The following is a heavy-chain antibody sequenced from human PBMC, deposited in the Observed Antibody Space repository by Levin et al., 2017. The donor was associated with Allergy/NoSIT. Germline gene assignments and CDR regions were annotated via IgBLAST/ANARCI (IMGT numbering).Heavy chain of an antibody. D-gene: IGHD3/OR15-3a*01. CDR1: GFSFTNYW. CDR2: VYPGDSDT. CDR3: ARRTGRGYRPLSWTFTF. Sequence: KDGESLKISCKTSGFSFTNYWIAWVRQMPGKGLEWMGSVYPGDSDTRYSPSFQGQVTISADKSINTAYVQWSSLKPSDTAIYYCARRTGRGYRPLSWTFTFWGQGTMVRVSS. V-gene: IGHV5-51*01. J-gene: IGHJ3*01.